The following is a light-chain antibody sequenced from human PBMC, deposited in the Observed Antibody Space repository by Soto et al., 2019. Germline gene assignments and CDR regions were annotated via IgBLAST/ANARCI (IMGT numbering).Light chain of an antibody. V-gene: IGLV1-51*02. Sequence: QSVLTQPPSVSSAPGQNVTLSCSRRSYNIGNNYGSLYQQPPGTAPKLLIYENNKPPSGIPDRFSGSKSGTSATLGITGLQTGDEADYYCGTWDSSLSSYVFGTGTKVTAL. CDR3: GTWDSSLSSYV. CDR2: ENN. CDR1: SYNIGNNY. J-gene: IGLJ1*01.